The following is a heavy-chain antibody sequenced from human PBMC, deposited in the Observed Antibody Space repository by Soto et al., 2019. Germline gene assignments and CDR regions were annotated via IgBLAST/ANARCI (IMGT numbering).Heavy chain of an antibody. J-gene: IGHJ2*01. Sequence: QVQLVESGGGVVQPGRSLRLSCAASGFTFSGYAMHWVRQAPGEGLEWVTFISDDGSKKYYADSVKGRFTISRDNSKNTVYLQMNSLRAEDTAVYYCAREDLNRWYFDLWGRATLATVSP. CDR1: GFTFSGYA. CDR3: AREDLNRWYFDL. CDR2: ISDDGSKK. V-gene: IGHV3-30-3*01.